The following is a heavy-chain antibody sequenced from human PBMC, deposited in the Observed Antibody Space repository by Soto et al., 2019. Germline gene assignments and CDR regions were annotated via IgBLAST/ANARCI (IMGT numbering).Heavy chain of an antibody. Sequence: SVKVSCKASGGTFSSYAISWVRQAPGQGLEWMGWIIPIFGTANYAQKFQGRVTITADESTSTAYMELSSLRSEDTAVYYCARSIVVVTAADYWGQGTLVTVSS. D-gene: IGHD2-21*02. V-gene: IGHV1-69*13. CDR3: ARSIVVVTAADY. CDR1: GGTFSSYA. J-gene: IGHJ4*02. CDR2: IIPIFGTA.